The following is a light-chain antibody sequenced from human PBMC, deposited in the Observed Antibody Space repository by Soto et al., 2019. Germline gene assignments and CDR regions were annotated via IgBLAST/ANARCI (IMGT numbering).Light chain of an antibody. Sequence: QSALTQPASVSGSPGQSITISCTGTSSDVGGYNYVSWYQQHPGKAPKLMIYDVSNRPSGVSNRFSGSKSGNTASLTISGHQAEDEADYYCSSYTRTSTLHVVFGGGTKLTVL. CDR3: SSYTRTSTLHVV. CDR2: DVS. CDR1: SSDVGGYNY. J-gene: IGLJ2*01. V-gene: IGLV2-14*01.